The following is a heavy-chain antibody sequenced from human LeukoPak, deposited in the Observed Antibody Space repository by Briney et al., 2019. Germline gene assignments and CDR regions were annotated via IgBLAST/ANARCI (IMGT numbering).Heavy chain of an antibody. CDR1: GYTFTSYG. D-gene: IGHD6-19*01. Sequence: ASVKVSCKASGYTFTSYGISWVRQAPGRGLEWMGWISSYNGNTNCAQKLQGRVTMSTDTSTGTAYMELRSLRSDDTAVYYCARRVAVARGDAFDIWGQGTMVTVSS. CDR3: ARRVAVARGDAFDI. CDR2: ISSYNGNT. J-gene: IGHJ3*02. V-gene: IGHV1-18*01.